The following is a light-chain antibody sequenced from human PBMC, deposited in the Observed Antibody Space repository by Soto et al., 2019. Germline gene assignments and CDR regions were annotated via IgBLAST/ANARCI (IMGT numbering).Light chain of an antibody. V-gene: IGKV3-15*01. CDR3: QQYNNWPPWT. CDR1: QSVSSN. Sequence: EIVMTQSPATLSVSPGERATLSCRASQSVSSNLAWYQQKPGQAPRLLIYGASTRATGIPARFSGSRSGTEFTLTISSLXSEDFAVYYCQQYNNWPPWTFGQGTKVDIK. J-gene: IGKJ1*01. CDR2: GAS.